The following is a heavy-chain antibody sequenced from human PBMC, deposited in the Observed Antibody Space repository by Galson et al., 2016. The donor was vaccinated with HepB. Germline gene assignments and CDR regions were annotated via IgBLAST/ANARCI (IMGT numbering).Heavy chain of an antibody. CDR3: AREGGQDNWSYRF. CDR2: IIPILGTP. Sequence: SVKVSCKASGGTFNSYAISWVRQAPGQGLEWMGGIIPILGTPHYAQKLQGSVTITADESTSTVYVELSSLRSEDTAMYYCAREGGQDNWSYRFWGQGTLVTVSS. CDR1: GGTFNSYA. D-gene: IGHD1-7*01. V-gene: IGHV1-69*13. J-gene: IGHJ4*02.